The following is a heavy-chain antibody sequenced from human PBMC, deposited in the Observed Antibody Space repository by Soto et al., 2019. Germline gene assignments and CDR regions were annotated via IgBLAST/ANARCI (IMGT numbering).Heavy chain of an antibody. CDR2: ISYDGSNK. CDR3: AKAVHDYGDYPPSYYYYGMDV. CDR1: GFTFSSYG. J-gene: IGHJ6*02. Sequence: GGSLRLSCAASGFTFSSYGMHWVRQAPGKGLEWVAVISYDGSNKYYADSVKGRFTISRDNSKNTLYLQMNSLRAEDTAVYYCAKAVHDYGDYPPSYYYYGMDVWGQGTTVTVSS. V-gene: IGHV3-30*18. D-gene: IGHD4-17*01.